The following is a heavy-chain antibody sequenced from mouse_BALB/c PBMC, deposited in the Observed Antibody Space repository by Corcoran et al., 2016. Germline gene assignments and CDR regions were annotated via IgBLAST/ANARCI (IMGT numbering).Heavy chain of an antibody. Sequence: QIQLVQSGPELKKPGETVKISCKASGYTFTNYGMNWVKQAPGKGLKWMGWINSYTGEPTYADDFKGRFAFSLETSASTAYLQINNLKNEDTATYFCARGTTSFDYWGQGTTLTVSS. CDR2: INSYTGEP. D-gene: IGHD2-14*01. J-gene: IGHJ2*01. V-gene: IGHV9-3-1*01. CDR3: ARGTTSFDY. CDR1: GYTFTNYG.